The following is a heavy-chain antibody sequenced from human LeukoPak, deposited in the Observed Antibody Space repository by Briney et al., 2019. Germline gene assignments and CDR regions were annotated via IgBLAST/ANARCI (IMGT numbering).Heavy chain of an antibody. CDR1: GFTFSSYS. V-gene: IGHV3-48*01. Sequence: PGGSLRLSCAASGFTFSSYSMNWVRQAPGKGLEWVSYISSSSSTIYYADSVKGRFTISRDNAKNSLYLQMNSLRAEDTAVYYCAGTWAHDAFDIWGQGTMVTVSS. D-gene: IGHD3-16*01. J-gene: IGHJ3*02. CDR3: AGTWAHDAFDI. CDR2: ISSSSSTI.